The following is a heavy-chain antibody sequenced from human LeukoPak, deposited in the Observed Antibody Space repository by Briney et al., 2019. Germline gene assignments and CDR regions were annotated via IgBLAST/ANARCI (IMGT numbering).Heavy chain of an antibody. CDR1: GYTFSNYA. CDR3: VKGAESYCDSRSDY. CDR2: MSSSGGKT. D-gene: IGHD3-22*01. Sequence: GGSLRLSCSASGYTFSNYAMHWVRQAPGKGLEYVSAMSSSGGKTYYADSMKGRFIISRDNSKNTLYLQLSSLTAEDTAVYFCVKGAESYCDSRSDYWGQGTLVTVSS. V-gene: IGHV3-64D*09. J-gene: IGHJ4*02.